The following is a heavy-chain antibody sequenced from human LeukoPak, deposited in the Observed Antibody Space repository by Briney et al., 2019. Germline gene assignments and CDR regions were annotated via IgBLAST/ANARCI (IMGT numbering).Heavy chain of an antibody. CDR2: ISYDGSNK. D-gene: IGHD3-16*02. J-gene: IGHJ6*03. V-gene: IGHV3-30*04. CDR3: AKEGVLRLGELSLSPYYYYMDV. Sequence: HPGGSLRLSCAASGFTFTSYTIHWVRQAPGKGLEWVAVISYDGSNKYYADSVKGRFTISRDNSKNTLYLQMNSLRAEDTAVYYCAKEGVLRLGELSLSPYYYYMDVWGKGTTVTVSS. CDR1: GFTFTSYT.